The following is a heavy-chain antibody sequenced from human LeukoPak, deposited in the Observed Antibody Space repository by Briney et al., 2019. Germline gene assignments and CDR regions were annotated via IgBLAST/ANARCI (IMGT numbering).Heavy chain of an antibody. Sequence: GASVKVSCKASGYTFTGYYMHWVRQAPGQGLEWMGRIIPILGIANYAQKFQGRVTITADKSTSTAYMELSSLRSEDTAVYYCAREDQSYDSSGYYLYYFDYWGQGTLVTVSS. CDR3: AREDQSYDSSGYYLYYFDY. D-gene: IGHD3-22*01. J-gene: IGHJ4*02. V-gene: IGHV1-69*04. CDR1: GYTFTGYY. CDR2: IIPILGIA.